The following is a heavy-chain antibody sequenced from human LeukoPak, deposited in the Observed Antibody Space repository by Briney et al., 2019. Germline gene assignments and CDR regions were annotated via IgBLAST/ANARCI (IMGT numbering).Heavy chain of an antibody. CDR3: ARDRSVPAAMGWFDP. D-gene: IGHD2-2*01. Sequence: SETLSLTCTVSGGSISSGSYYWSWIRQPAGKRLEWIGRIYTSGSTNYNPSLKSRVTISVDTSKNQFSLKLSSVTAADTAVYYCARDRSVPAAMGWFDPWGQGTLVTVSS. CDR1: GGSISSGSYY. J-gene: IGHJ5*02. V-gene: IGHV4-61*02. CDR2: IYTSGST.